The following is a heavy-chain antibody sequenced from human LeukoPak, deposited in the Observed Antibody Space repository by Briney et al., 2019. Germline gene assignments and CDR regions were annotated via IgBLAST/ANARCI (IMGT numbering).Heavy chain of an antibody. CDR2: ISGSGNGFSI. CDR3: ARKIDY. CDR1: GFVFTIYT. J-gene: IGHJ4*02. Sequence: PGGSLRPSCSASGFVFTIYTMYWVRQAPGKGPECVSTISGSGNGFSIYYADSVKGRFTISRDNAKNSLYLQMNSLRAEDTAVYYCARKIDYWGQGTLVTVSS. V-gene: IGHV3-21*01.